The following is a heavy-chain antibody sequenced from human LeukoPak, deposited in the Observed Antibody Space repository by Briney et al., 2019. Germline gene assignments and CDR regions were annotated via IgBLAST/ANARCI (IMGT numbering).Heavy chain of an antibody. CDR1: GFSFSNYG. Sequence: PGGSLRLSCKVSGFSFSNYGMDWVRQVPGKGLEWLSFIDSSSYTSYADSVKGRFIISRDNAENSLYLQMSSLTVEDTTVYYCARDPNGNPDFDYWGKGTLVTVSS. CDR3: ARDPNGNPDFDY. D-gene: IGHD2-8*01. V-gene: IGHV3-21*05. CDR2: IDSSSYT. J-gene: IGHJ4*02.